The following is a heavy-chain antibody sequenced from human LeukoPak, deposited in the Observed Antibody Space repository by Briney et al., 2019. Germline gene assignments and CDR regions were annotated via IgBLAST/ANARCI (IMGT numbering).Heavy chain of an antibody. J-gene: IGHJ4*02. CDR3: ARPKYCSGGSCYSFDY. D-gene: IGHD2-15*01. CDR2: IDPSDSYT. Sequence: ESLKISCKGSGCSFTSYWISWVRQMPGKGLEWMGRIDPSDSYTNYSPSFQGHVTISADKSISTAYLQWSSLKASDTAMYYCARPKYCSGGSCYSFDYWGQGTLVTVSS. CDR1: GCSFTSYW. V-gene: IGHV5-10-1*01.